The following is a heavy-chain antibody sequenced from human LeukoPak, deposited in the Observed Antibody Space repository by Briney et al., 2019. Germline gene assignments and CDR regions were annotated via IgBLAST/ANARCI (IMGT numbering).Heavy chain of an antibody. V-gene: IGHV4-59*01. Sequence: SETLSLTCTVSGGSLSSYYWSWIRQTPGKGLEWIGYIYYSGSTNYNPSLNSRVTISVDTSKNQFSLKLSSVNAADTAVYFCARGEYYFDYWGQGTLVTVSS. CDR3: ARGEYYFDY. J-gene: IGHJ4*02. CDR1: GGSLSSYY. CDR2: IYYSGST. D-gene: IGHD3-10*01.